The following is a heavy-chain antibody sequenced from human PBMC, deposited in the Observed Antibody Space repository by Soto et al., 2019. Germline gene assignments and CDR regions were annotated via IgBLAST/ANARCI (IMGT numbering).Heavy chain of an antibody. J-gene: IGHJ6*02. CDR1: GGTFSTSA. CDR3: ARDKDRLQLGGNYYYFLDV. CDR2: IMPVFPTP. Sequence: QVQLVQSGAEVKKPGSSVKVSCKASGGTFSTSAISWVRQAPGQGLERVGGIMPVFPTPDYAQKFQGRVTITAHESTTTAYLELTRLRTDDTAVYYCARDKDRLQLGGNYYYFLDVWGQGTAITVSS. D-gene: IGHD1-1*01. V-gene: IGHV1-69*12.